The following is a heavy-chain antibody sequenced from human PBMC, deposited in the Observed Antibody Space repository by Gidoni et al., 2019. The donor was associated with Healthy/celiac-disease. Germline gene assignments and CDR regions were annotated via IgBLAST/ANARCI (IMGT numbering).Heavy chain of an antibody. Sequence: QVQLVQSGAEVKTPGASVKVPCTASGYTFTSYDINWVRQATGQGLEWMGWMNPNSGNTGYAQKFQGRVTMTRNTSISTAYMELSSLRSEDTAVYYCARDLQESTTGTTNYWGQGTLVTVSS. CDR1: GYTFTSYD. V-gene: IGHV1-8*01. CDR2: MNPNSGNT. CDR3: ARDLQESTTGTTNY. J-gene: IGHJ4*02. D-gene: IGHD1-1*01.